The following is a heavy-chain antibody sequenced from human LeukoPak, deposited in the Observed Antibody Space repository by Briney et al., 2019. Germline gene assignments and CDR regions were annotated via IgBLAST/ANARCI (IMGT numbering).Heavy chain of an antibody. CDR3: ARFRYLEGFDY. Sequence: GGSLRLSCAASGFTFSSYSMNWVRQAPGKGLEWVSVIYSGGSTYYADSVKGRFTISRDNSKNTLYLQMNSLRAEDTAVYYCARFRYLEGFDYWGQGTLVTVSS. D-gene: IGHD3-16*02. CDR2: IYSGGST. J-gene: IGHJ4*02. V-gene: IGHV3-53*01. CDR1: GFTFSSYS.